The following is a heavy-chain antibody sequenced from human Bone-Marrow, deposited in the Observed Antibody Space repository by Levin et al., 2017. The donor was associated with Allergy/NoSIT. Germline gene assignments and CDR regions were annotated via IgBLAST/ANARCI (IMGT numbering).Heavy chain of an antibody. D-gene: IGHD2/OR15-2a*01. CDR1: GGSFSGYY. CDR2: INHSGST. V-gene: IGHV4-34*01. CDR3: ARLPFSYYYGMDV. Sequence: PSETLSLTCAVYGGSFSGYYWSWIRQPPGKGLEWIGEINHSGSTNYNPSLKSRVTISVDTSKNQFSLKLSSVTAADTAVYYCARLPFSYYYGMDVWGQGTTVTVSS. J-gene: IGHJ6*02.